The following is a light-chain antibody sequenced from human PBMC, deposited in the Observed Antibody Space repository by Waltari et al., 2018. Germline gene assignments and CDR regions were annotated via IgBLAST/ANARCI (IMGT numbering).Light chain of an antibody. CDR3: SSYTSSSTQV. V-gene: IGLV2-14*01. CDR2: EVS. Sequence: QSALTQPASVSGSPGQSITISCTGTSSDVGGYNYVSWYQQHPGKAPKLIIYEVSNRPSGVSNRFSGSKSGNTSSLTISVLQAEDEADYYCSSYTSSSTQVFGGGTKLTVL. J-gene: IGLJ3*02. CDR1: SSDVGGYNY.